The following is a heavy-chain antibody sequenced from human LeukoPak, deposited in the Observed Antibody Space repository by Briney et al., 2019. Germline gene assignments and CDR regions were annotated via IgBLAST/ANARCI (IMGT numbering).Heavy chain of an antibody. V-gene: IGHV4-61*05. D-gene: IGHD4-23*01. J-gene: IGHJ4*02. Sequence: SETLSLTCTVSGGSISSSSYYWGWIRQPPGKGLEWIGYVYSSGSTHYNPSLQSRVTISVDTSKNQFSLNLNSVTAADTAVYYCTRHPGGNAAHRFDYWGQGFLVTVSS. CDR1: GGSISSSSYY. CDR3: TRHPGGNAAHRFDY. CDR2: VYSSGST.